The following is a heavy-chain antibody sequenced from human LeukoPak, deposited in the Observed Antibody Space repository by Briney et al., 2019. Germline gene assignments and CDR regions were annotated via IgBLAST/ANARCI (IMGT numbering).Heavy chain of an antibody. CDR1: GYSISSGYY. V-gene: IGHV4-38-2*01. J-gene: IGHJ6*03. CDR3: ARQHDSYHYYYVDV. D-gene: IGHD6-13*01. CDR2: LYHSDSI. Sequence: TLSLTCAVSGYSISSGYYWIWIRQPPGKGLEWIGSLYHSDSIYYNPSLESRVTMSVDTSKNQFSLKLSFVTAVDTAVYYCARQHDSYHYYYVDVWGKGTTVTVSS.